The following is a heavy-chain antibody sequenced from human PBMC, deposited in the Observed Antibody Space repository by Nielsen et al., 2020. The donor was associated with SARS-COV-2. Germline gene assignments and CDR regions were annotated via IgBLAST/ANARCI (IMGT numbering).Heavy chain of an antibody. CDR1: GFTFSSYS. CDR2: ISSSSSYI. Sequence: GGSLRLSCAASGFTFSSYSMNWVRQAPGKGLEWVSSISSSSSYIYYADSVKGRFTISRDNSKNTLYLQMNSLRTEDTAVYYCARGDQWDLPSYFEDWGQGTLVTVSS. CDR3: ARGDQWDLPSYFED. D-gene: IGHD1-26*01. J-gene: IGHJ4*02. V-gene: IGHV3-21*01.